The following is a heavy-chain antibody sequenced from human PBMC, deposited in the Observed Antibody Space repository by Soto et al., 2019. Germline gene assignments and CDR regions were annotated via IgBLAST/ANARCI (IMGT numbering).Heavy chain of an antibody. Sequence: EVQLVESGGGLVQRGGSLRLSCAASGLIVDNNYMSWVRQAPGKGLEWISVMYSAGNTYYADSVRGRFTISRDSSTNTLFLEMSSLRVEDTAVYYCARDRRADDYGDDAFDNWGQGTLVTVSS. CDR1: GLIVDNNY. J-gene: IGHJ4*02. CDR2: MYSAGNT. V-gene: IGHV3-66*01. D-gene: IGHD4-17*01. CDR3: ARDRRADDYGDDAFDN.